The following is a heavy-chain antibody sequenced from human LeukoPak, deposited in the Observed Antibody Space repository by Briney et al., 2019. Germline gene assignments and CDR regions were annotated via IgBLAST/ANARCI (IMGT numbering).Heavy chain of an antibody. CDR1: GFTFDDYA. V-gene: IGHV3-9*01. CDR2: ISWNSGSI. Sequence: GRSLRLSCAVSGFTFDDYAMHWVRQAPGKGLEWVSGISWNSGSIGYADSVKGRFTISRDNAKNTLFLQINSLRAEDTAVYYCAREILAPGKTHDYWGQGTLVTVSS. J-gene: IGHJ4*02. CDR3: AREILAPGKTHDY.